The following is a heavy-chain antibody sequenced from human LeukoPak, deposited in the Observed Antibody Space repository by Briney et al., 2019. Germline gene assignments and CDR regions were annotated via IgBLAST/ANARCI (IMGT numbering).Heavy chain of an antibody. CDR3: ARDRASYYYDTTVYYWEGSFDY. CDR2: INPSGGST. J-gene: IGHJ4*02. CDR1: GYTFTSYY. Sequence: GASVKVSFKASGYTFTSYYIHWVRQAPGQGLEWMGIINPSGGSTSYAQRFQGRVTMTRDTSTSAVYMELSSLRSEDTAVYYCARDRASYYYDTTVYYWEGSFDYWGQGTLVTVSS. V-gene: IGHV1-46*01. D-gene: IGHD3-22*01.